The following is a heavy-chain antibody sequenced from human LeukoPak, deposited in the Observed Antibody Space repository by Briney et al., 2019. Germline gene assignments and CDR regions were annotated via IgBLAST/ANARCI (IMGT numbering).Heavy chain of an antibody. CDR3: ARTHPGGRLART. CDR1: GGSFSGYY. D-gene: IGHD3-9*01. J-gene: IGHJ4*02. Sequence: SETLSLTCAVYGGSFSGYYWSWIRQPPGKGLDWIGEINHSGSTNYNPSLKSRVTISVDTSKNQFSLKLSSVTAADTAVYYCARTHPGGRLARTWGQGTLVTVSS. V-gene: IGHV4-34*01. CDR2: INHSGST.